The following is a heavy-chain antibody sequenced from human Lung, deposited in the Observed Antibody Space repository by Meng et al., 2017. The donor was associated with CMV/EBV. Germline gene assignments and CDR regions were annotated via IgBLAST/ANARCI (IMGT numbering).Heavy chain of an antibody. D-gene: IGHD2-2*01. CDR3: AKPVPYCGSTSCYDS. Sequence: SGFTFRSYAMSWVRQAPGKGLEWVSVISSDGGTAYYADSVKGRFTISRDASKNTLYLQMSSLRGEDTAVYYCAKPVPYCGSTSCYDSWGQGTLVTVSS. CDR1: GFTFRSYA. V-gene: IGHV3-23*03. J-gene: IGHJ4*02. CDR2: ISSDGGTA.